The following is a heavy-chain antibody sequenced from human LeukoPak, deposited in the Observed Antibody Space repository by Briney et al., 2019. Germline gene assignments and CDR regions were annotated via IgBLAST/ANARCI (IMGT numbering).Heavy chain of an antibody. J-gene: IGHJ3*02. V-gene: IGHV1-18*01. CDR3: ARGLLTARARDAFDI. CDR1: GYTFTTYG. D-gene: IGHD7-27*01. CDR2: VSAYNGNT. Sequence: ASVKVSCKASGYTFTTYGISWVRQAPGQGLGWMGWVSAYNGNTNYAQKLQGRVTMTTDTSANTAYMELGSLRSDDTAVYYCARGLLTARARDAFDIWGKGTMVTVSS.